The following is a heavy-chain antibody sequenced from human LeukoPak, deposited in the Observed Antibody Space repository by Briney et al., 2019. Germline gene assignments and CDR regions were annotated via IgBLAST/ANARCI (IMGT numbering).Heavy chain of an antibody. V-gene: IGHV3-23*01. D-gene: IGHD6-13*01. J-gene: IGHJ3*02. CDR2: ISGSGDST. CDR3: AKGSSSWYGDAFDI. Sequence: PGGSLRLSCAASGFSFSGYAMSWVRQAPGKGLEWVSTISGSGDSTYYADSVKGRFTISRDNSKSTLYLQMNSLRAEDTAVYYCAKGSSSWYGDAFDIWGQGTMVTVSS. CDR1: GFSFSGYA.